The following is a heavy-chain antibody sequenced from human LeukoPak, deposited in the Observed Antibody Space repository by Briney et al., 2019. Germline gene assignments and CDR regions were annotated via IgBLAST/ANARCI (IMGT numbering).Heavy chain of an antibody. CDR1: GGTFSSYA. CDR2: IIPILGIA. D-gene: IGHD6-13*01. CDR3: ARDGIAAAGTEFDY. J-gene: IGHJ4*02. Sequence: SVKVSCKASGGTFSSYAISWVRQAPGQGLEWMGRIIPILGIANYAQKFQGRVTITADNSTSTAYMELSSLRSEDTAVYYCARDGIAAAGTEFDYWGQGTLVTVSS. V-gene: IGHV1-69*04.